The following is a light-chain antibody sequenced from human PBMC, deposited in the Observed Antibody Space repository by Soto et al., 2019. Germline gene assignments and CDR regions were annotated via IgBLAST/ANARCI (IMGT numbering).Light chain of an antibody. CDR2: QVS. V-gene: IGLV2-14*01. J-gene: IGLJ1*01. CDR1: SSDVGAYEY. CDR3: SSYITTNSLRV. Sequence: QSALTQPASVSGSPGQSITISCTGSSSDVGAYEYISWYQQHSGKAPKLVVYQVSYRPLGVSARFSGSKSGNTASLSISGLQAEDEADYYCSSYITTNSLRVFGTGTKLTVL.